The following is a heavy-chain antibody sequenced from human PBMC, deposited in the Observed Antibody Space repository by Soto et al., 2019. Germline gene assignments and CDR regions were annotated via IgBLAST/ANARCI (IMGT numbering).Heavy chain of an antibody. Sequence: GGSLRLSCAASGFTFSTYGMHWVRQAPGKGLEWVAIISYDGNNKYYADSVKGRFAISRDNSKTTLFLQMNSLRPEDTAVYYCAKVDYPDYVLPGIYYYGMDVWGQGTTVTVSS. D-gene: IGHD4-17*01. V-gene: IGHV3-30*18. CDR3: AKVDYPDYVLPGIYYYGMDV. CDR1: GFTFSTYG. CDR2: ISYDGNNK. J-gene: IGHJ6*02.